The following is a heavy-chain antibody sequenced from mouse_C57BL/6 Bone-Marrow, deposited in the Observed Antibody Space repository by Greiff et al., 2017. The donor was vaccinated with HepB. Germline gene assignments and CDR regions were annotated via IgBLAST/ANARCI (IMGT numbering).Heavy chain of an antibody. CDR1: GFTFSSYA. D-gene: IGHD1-1*01. CDR2: ISSGGDYI. Sequence: EVMLVESGEGLVKPGGSLKLSCAASGFTFSSYAMSWVRQTPEKRLEWVAYISSGGDYIYYADTVKGRFTISSDNARNTLYLQMSSLKSEDTAMYYCTRGDYYGSSLFDYWGQGTTLTVSS. V-gene: IGHV5-9-1*02. J-gene: IGHJ2*01. CDR3: TRGDYYGSSLFDY.